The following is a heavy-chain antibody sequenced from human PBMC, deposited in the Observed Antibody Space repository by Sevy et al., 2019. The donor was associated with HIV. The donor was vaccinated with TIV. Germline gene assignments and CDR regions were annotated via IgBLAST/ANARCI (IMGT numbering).Heavy chain of an antibody. D-gene: IGHD6-13*01. V-gene: IGHV2-5*02. J-gene: IGHJ4*02. CDR1: GFSLSTSGVG. CDR2: IYWDDDK. Sequence: SGPTLVKPTQTLTLTCTFSGFSLSTSGVGVGWIRQPPGKALEWLALIYWDDDKRYSPSLKSRLTITKDTSKNQVVLTMTNMDPVDTATYYCAHSDGADSSSRSPYDYWGQGTLVTVSS. CDR3: AHSDGADSSSRSPYDY.